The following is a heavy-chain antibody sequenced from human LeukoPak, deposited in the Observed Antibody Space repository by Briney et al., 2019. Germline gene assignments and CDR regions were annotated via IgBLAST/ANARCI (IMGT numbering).Heavy chain of an antibody. Sequence: GGSLRLSCAASRFTFSSYGVHWVRQAPGKGLEWVAVIWYDGSKKYYADSVKGRFTISRDNSKNTMYLQMNSLRAEDTAVYYCARFSGSGSSGYYDYWGQGTLVTVSS. CDR3: ARFSGSGSSGYYDY. V-gene: IGHV3-33*01. D-gene: IGHD3-22*01. CDR2: IWYDGSKK. J-gene: IGHJ4*02. CDR1: RFTFSSYG.